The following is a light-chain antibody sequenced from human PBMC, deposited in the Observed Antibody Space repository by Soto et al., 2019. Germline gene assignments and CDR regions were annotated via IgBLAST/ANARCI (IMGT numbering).Light chain of an antibody. CDR3: QQYGSSGT. CDR2: GAS. Sequence: SHRASQSVRNYLAWYQQKPGQAPRLLIYGASNRATGIPDRFSGSGSGTDFTLTISRLEPEDFAVYYCQQYGSSGTFGQGTKVDIK. CDR1: QSVRNY. J-gene: IGKJ1*01. V-gene: IGKV3-20*01.